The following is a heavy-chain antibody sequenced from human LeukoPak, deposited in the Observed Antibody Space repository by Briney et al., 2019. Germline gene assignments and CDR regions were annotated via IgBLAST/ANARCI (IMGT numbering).Heavy chain of an antibody. J-gene: IGHJ4*02. CDR3: ARERSTVAPPHPFDY. D-gene: IGHD4-23*01. Sequence: GGSLRLSCAASGFTFSPYNMNWVRQAPGKGLEWISYITGSGDTIFYADSVKGRFTISRDNSKNTLYLQMNSLRAEDTAVYYCARERSTVAPPHPFDYWGQGTLVTVSS. V-gene: IGHV3-48*01. CDR1: GFTFSPYN. CDR2: ITGSGDTI.